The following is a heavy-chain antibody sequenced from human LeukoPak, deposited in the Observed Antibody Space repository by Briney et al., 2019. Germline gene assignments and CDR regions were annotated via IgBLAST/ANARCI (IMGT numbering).Heavy chain of an antibody. CDR2: ISGSGGST. D-gene: IGHD3-10*01. CDR1: GFTFSSYA. J-gene: IGHJ4*02. V-gene: IGHV3-23*01. CDR3: AKWGAYYYGSGSYSELGY. Sequence: GGSLRLSCAASGFTFSSYAMSWVRHAPGKGLELVSAISGSGGSTYYADSVKGRFTISRDNSKNTLYLQMNSLRAEDTAVYYCAKWGAYYYGSGSYSELGYWGQGTLVTVSS.